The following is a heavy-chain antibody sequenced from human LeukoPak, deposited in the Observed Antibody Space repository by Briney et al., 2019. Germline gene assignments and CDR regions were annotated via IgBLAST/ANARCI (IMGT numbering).Heavy chain of an antibody. CDR2: IIPIFGTA. CDR1: GGAFNSYA. J-gene: IGHJ5*02. CDR3: ARDGYYGSGGHRSAWFDP. Sequence: ASVKVSCKASGGAFNSYAISWVRQAPGQGLEWMGGIIPIFGTANYAQKFQGRVTITADESTSTAYMELSSLRSEDTAVYYCARDGYYGSGGHRSAWFDPWGQGTLVTVSS. D-gene: IGHD3-10*01. V-gene: IGHV1-69*13.